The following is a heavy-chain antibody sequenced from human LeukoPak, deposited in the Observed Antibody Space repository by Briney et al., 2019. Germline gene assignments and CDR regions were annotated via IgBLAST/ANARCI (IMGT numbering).Heavy chain of an antibody. V-gene: IGHV3-48*01. CDR3: AKQISAGQFEGANY. J-gene: IGHJ4*02. CDR1: GFTFSSYS. D-gene: IGHD1-26*01. Sequence: QPGGSLRLSCAASGFTFSSYSMNWVRQAPGKGLEWVSYISSSSSTKYYADSVKGRFTISRDNAKNSLYLQMNSLRAEDTAVYYCAKQISAGQFEGANYWGQGTLVTVSS. CDR2: ISSSSSTK.